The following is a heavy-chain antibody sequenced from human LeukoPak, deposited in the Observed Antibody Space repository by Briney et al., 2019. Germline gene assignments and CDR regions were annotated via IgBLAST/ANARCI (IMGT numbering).Heavy chain of an antibody. V-gene: IGHV1-18*04. J-gene: IGHJ4*02. Sequence: ASVTVSCKASGYTFTSYGISWVRQAPGQGLEWMGWISAYNGNTNYAQKLQGRVTMTTDTSTSTAYMELRSLRSDDTAVYYCARDPKYDYVWGSYRPEEGYFDYWGQGTLVTASS. CDR3: ARDPKYDYVWGSYRPEEGYFDY. D-gene: IGHD3-16*02. CDR2: ISAYNGNT. CDR1: GYTFTSYG.